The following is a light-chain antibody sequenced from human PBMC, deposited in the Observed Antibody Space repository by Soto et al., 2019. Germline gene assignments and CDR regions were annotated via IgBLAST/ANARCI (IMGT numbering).Light chain of an antibody. CDR3: PQYGNWPRS. CDR2: RAS. J-gene: IGKJ1*01. Sequence: EIVMTQSPATLSVSPGEIATLSCRASQIINSNLPWYQQKPGQTPRLLIYRASTRATNLPPWFSGSGSGTEFTLTISSLQSEDCAVCYCPQYGNWPRSFGKGTKVEIK. V-gene: IGKV3-15*01. CDR1: QIINSN.